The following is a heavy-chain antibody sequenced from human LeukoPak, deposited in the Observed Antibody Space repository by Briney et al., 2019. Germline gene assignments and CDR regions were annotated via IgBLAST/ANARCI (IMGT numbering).Heavy chain of an antibody. Sequence: GGSLRLSCAASGFTFSSYSMSWVRQAPGKGLEWVSAINSGGTPYYADSVKGRVTISRDNSKSTVYLQLSTLRADDTAIYYCGKGGRDSDYWGQGTLVTVSS. D-gene: IGHD5-12*01. J-gene: IGHJ4*02. CDR2: INSGGTP. CDR1: GFTFSSYS. CDR3: GKGGRDSDY. V-gene: IGHV3-23*01.